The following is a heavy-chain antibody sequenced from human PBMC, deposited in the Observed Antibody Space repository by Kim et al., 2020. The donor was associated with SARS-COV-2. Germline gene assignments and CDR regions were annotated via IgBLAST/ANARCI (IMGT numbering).Heavy chain of an antibody. CDR3: ARLRYYDSSGYVDY. Sequence: SETLSLTCTVSGGSISSYYWSWIRQPPGKGLEWIGYIYYSGSTNYNPSLKSRVTISVDTSKNQFSLKLSSVTAADTAVYYCARLRYYDSSGYVDYWGQGT. V-gene: IGHV4-59*08. CDR1: GGSISSYY. J-gene: IGHJ4*02. CDR2: IYYSGST. D-gene: IGHD3-22*01.